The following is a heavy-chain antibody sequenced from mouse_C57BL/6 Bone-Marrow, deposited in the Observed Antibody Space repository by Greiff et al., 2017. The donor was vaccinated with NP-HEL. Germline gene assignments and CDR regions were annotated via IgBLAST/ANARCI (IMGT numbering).Heavy chain of an antibody. J-gene: IGHJ3*01. V-gene: IGHV1-66*01. CDR3: ARGCDYDGTWFAY. D-gene: IGHD2-4*01. Sequence: QVQLQQSGPELVKPGASVKISCKASGYSFTSYYIHWVKQRPGQGLEWIGWIYPGSGNTKYNEKFKGKATLTADTSSSTAYMQLSSLTSEDSAVYYCARGCDYDGTWFAYWGQGTLVTVSA. CDR2: IYPGSGNT. CDR1: GYSFTSYY.